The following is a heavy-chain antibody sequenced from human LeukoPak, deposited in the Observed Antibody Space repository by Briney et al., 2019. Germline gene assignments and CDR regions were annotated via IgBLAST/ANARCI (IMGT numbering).Heavy chain of an antibody. J-gene: IGHJ4*02. CDR1: GFSFSSYE. CDR3: AKGRYYDSSGYCLLEY. V-gene: IGHV3-48*03. CDR2: ISSSGSTT. D-gene: IGHD3-22*01. Sequence: PGGSLRLSCAASGFSFSSYEMNWVRQAPGKGLEWISYISSSGSTTYYADSVKGRFTISRDNSKNTLYLQMNSLRAEDTALYYCAKGRYYDSSGYCLLEYWGQGTLVTVSS.